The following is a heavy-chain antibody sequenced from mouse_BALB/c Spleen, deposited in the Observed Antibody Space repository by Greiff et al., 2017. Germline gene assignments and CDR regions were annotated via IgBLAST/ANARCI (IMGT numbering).Heavy chain of an antibody. Sequence: EVQVVESGPELVKPGASVKMSCKASGYTFTSYVMHWVKQKPGQGLEWIGYINPYNDGTKYNEKFKGKATLTSDKSSSTAYMELSSLTSEDSAVYYCALITTAYWGQGTTLTVSS. CDR1: GYTFTSYV. CDR2: INPYNDGT. V-gene: IGHV1-14*01. CDR3: ALITTAY. D-gene: IGHD1-2*01. J-gene: IGHJ2*01.